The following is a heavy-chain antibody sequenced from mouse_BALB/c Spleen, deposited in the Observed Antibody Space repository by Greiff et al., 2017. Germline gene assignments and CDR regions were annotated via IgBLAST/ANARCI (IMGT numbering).Heavy chain of an antibody. CDR3: ARDKELGLWFAY. CDR1: GFTFTDYY. CDR2: IRNKANGYTT. J-gene: IGHJ3*01. Sequence: EVKLMESGGGLVQPGGSLRLSCATSGFTFTDYYMSWVRQPPGKALEWLGFIRNKANGYTTEYSASVKGRFTISRDNSQSILYLQTNTLRAEDSATYYCARDKELGLWFAYWGQGTLVTVSA. D-gene: IGHD4-1*01. V-gene: IGHV7-3*02.